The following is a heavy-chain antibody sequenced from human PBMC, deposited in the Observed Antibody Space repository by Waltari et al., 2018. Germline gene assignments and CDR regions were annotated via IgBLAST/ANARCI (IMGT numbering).Heavy chain of an antibody. D-gene: IGHD3-10*01. CDR2: MDPEDGET. J-gene: IGHJ4*02. Sequence: EVELVQSGAEVKKPGATVKISCKASGYTFMDYFMHWVQQAPGKGLEWMGLMDPEDGETVYSEKVQGRVTITADTSTDTAYMELSSLTSGDTAVYYCAPLPGGSGQTFDYWGQGTLVTVSS. V-gene: IGHV1-69-2*01. CDR1: GYTFMDYF. CDR3: APLPGGSGQTFDY.